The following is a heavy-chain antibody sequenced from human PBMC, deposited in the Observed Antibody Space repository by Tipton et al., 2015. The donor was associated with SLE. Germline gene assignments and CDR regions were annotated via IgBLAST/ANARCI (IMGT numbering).Heavy chain of an antibody. D-gene: IGHD5-12*01. CDR2: IQEDGSEK. V-gene: IGHV3-7*01. J-gene: IGHJ4*02. Sequence: SLRLSCAASGFSFRSYGMYWVRQAPGKGLEWVANIQEDGSEKHYVDSVKGRLTISRDNAKNSMYLQMNSLRAEDTAVYYCANRAWLECWGQGTLVTVSS. CDR3: ANRAWLEC. CDR1: GFSFRSYG.